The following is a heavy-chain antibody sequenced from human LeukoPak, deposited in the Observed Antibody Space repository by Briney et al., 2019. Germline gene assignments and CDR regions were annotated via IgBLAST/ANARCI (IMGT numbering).Heavy chain of an antibody. CDR1: GYRVSSFA. D-gene: IGHD1-14*01. V-gene: IGHV1-18*01. J-gene: IGHJ3*01. Sequence: GASVKVSCKASGYRVSSFAIIWVRQAPGQGFECLGWIAANNDHTHYALNVQGRVTMTTDTSTDTAYMELRNLRSDDTAVYFCARDKPGWGAFDVWGQGTVVTVSS. CDR3: ARDKPGWGAFDV. CDR2: IAANNDHT.